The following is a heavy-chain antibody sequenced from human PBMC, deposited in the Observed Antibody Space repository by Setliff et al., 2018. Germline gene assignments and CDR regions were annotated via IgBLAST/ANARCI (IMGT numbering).Heavy chain of an antibody. CDR3: AKPQVELRWGFES. V-gene: IGHV1-18*01. D-gene: IGHD1-7*01. J-gene: IGHJ4*02. Sequence: GASVKVSCKASGYIFAGYYMHWVRQTPGQGLEWMGWIGVYTGHTSFAQKFEDRVSMSTDKSTNMAYMELRGLRFDDTAVYYCAKPQVELRWGFESWGQGTPVTVSS. CDR1: GYIFAGYY. CDR2: IGVYTGHT.